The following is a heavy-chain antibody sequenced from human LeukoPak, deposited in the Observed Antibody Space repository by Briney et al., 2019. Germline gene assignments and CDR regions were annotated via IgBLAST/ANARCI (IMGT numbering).Heavy chain of an antibody. D-gene: IGHD5-12*01. V-gene: IGHV4-59*08. CDR2: IYYSGST. J-gene: IGHJ3*02. CDR3: ASQTRDIVASHGAFDI. Sequence: SETLSLTCTVSGGSISSYYWSWIRQPPGKGLEWIGYIYYSGSTNYNPSLKSRVTISVDTSKNQFSLKLSSVTAADTAVYYCASQTRDIVASHGAFDIWGQGTMVTVSS. CDR1: GGSISSYY.